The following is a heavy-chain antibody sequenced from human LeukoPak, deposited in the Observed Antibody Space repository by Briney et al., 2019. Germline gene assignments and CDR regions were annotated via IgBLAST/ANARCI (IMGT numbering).Heavy chain of an antibody. CDR2: IPYDGSNK. CDR3: ARLAGIAAAGTLSYFDY. D-gene: IGHD6-13*01. J-gene: IGHJ4*02. Sequence: GRSLRLSCAASGFTFSSYAMHWVRQAPGKGLEWVAVIPYDGSNKYYADSVKGRFTISRDNSKNTLYLQMNSLRAEDTAVYYCARLAGIAAAGTLSYFDYWGQGTLVTVSP. V-gene: IGHV3-30*04. CDR1: GFTFSSYA.